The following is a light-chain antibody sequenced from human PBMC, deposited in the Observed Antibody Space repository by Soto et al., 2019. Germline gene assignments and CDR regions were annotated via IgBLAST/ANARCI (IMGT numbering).Light chain of an antibody. J-gene: IGLJ2*01. CDR3: AAWDDSLNGVL. Sequence: QPVLTQPPSASGTPGQRVTISCSGSRSNIGGNTVHWYQQVPGTAPKLLIYSNNQRPSGVPDRFSGSKSGTSASLAISGLQSEDEADYYCAAWDDSLNGVLFGGGTKLTVL. V-gene: IGLV1-44*01. CDR1: RSNIGGNT. CDR2: SNN.